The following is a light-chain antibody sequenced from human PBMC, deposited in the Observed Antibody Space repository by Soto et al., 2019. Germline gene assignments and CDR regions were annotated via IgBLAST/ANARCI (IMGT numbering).Light chain of an antibody. CDR3: QQYGSSPST. CDR2: GAS. Sequence: IKLTPSPGTLSKSPEEVATLSCRASQSVSSSYLAWYQQKPGQAPRLLIYGASSRATGIPDRFSGSGSGTDFTLTISRLEPEDFAVYYCQQYGSSPSTFGQGTRLEIK. CDR1: QSVSSSY. V-gene: IGKV3-20*01. J-gene: IGKJ5*01.